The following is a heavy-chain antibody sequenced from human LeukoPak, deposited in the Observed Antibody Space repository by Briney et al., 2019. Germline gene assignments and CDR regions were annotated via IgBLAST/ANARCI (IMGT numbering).Heavy chain of an antibody. D-gene: IGHD6-19*01. CDR2: IYHSGST. CDR1: GYSISSGYY. CDR3: ARVAAVAFFDY. Sequence: NPSETLSLTCAVSGYSISSGYYWGWIRQPPGEGLGWIGSIYHSGSTYYNPSLKSRLTISVDTSKIQFSLKLSSVTAADTAVYYCARVAAVAFFDYWGQGTLVTVSS. V-gene: IGHV4-38-2*01. J-gene: IGHJ4*02.